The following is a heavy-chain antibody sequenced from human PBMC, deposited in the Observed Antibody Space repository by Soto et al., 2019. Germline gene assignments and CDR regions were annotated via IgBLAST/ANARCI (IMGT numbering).Heavy chain of an antibody. Sequence: PSETLSLTCTVSGGSISSTFSFGGWIREPPGKGLEWIGTIYYSGSTYYNPSLKSRVTISVDTSKNQFSLELRSVTAADTAVYYCARHLSRNQHAYYYGVDVWGQGTTVTVSS. CDR1: GGSISSTFSF. D-gene: IGHD1-1*01. V-gene: IGHV4-39*01. CDR3: ARHLSRNQHAYYYGVDV. CDR2: IYYSGST. J-gene: IGHJ6*02.